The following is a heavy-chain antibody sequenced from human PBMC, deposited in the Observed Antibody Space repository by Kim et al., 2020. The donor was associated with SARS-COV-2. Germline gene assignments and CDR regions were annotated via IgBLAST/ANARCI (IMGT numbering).Heavy chain of an antibody. D-gene: IGHD5-12*01. Sequence: SETLSLTCTVSGGSISSGDYYWSWIRQPPGKGLEWIGYIYYSGSTYYNPSLKSRVTISVDTSKNQFSLKLSSVTAADTAVYYCARARAVSGYATDFDYWGQGTLVTVSS. CDR1: GGSISSGDYY. V-gene: IGHV4-30-4*01. CDR2: IYYSGST. CDR3: ARARAVSGYATDFDY. J-gene: IGHJ4*02.